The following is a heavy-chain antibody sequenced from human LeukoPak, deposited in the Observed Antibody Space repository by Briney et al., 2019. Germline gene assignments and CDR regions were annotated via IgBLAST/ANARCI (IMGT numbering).Heavy chain of an antibody. CDR3: ARDIYDYVWGSYHVFDY. CDR1: GFTVSSYS. J-gene: IGHJ4*02. V-gene: IGHV3-21*01. CDR2: ISSSSSYI. D-gene: IGHD3-16*01. Sequence: SGGSLRLSCAASGFTVSSYSMNWVRQAPGKGLEWVSSISSSSSYIYYADSVKGRFTISRDNAKNSLYLQMNSLRAEDTAVYYCARDIYDYVWGSYHVFDYWGQGTLVTVSS.